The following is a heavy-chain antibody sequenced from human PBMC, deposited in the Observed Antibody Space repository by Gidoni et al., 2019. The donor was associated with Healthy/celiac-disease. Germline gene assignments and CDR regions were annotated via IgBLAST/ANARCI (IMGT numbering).Heavy chain of an antibody. V-gene: IGHV3-23*01. D-gene: IGHD1-7*01. CDR3: ARANWNYGSDY. CDR2: ISGSGGST. CDR1: GFTFSSYA. Sequence: EVQLLESGGGLVQPGGSLSLSCSASGFTFSSYAMSWVRQAPGKGLEWVSAISGSGGSTYYADSVKGRFTISRDNSKNTLYLQMNSLRAEDTAVYYCARANWNYGSDYWGQGTLVTVSS. J-gene: IGHJ4*02.